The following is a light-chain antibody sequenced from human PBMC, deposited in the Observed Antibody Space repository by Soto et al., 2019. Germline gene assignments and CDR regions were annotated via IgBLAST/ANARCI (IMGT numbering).Light chain of an antibody. CDR2: DAS. CDR3: QQYNNYPRT. Sequence: DIQMTQSPSSLSASIGDGVTITCQASQNITNNLSWYQHKPGKAPKFLIYDASSLESGVPSRFSGSGSGTEFTLTISNLQPDDFATYFCQQYNNYPRTFGQGTKVDIK. CDR1: QNITNN. J-gene: IGKJ1*01. V-gene: IGKV1-5*01.